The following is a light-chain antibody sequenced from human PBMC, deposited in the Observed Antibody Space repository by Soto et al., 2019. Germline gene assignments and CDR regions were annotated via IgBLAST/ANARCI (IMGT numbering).Light chain of an antibody. Sequence: EIVLTQSPATLSLSPGERATLSCRASQSVSSYLAWYQQKPGQAPRLLIYDASNRATGIPARFSDSGSGTDFTLTISSLEPEDSAIYYCQQRSSWHTFGQGTKVEIK. CDR3: QQRSSWHT. V-gene: IGKV3-11*01. J-gene: IGKJ1*01. CDR2: DAS. CDR1: QSVSSY.